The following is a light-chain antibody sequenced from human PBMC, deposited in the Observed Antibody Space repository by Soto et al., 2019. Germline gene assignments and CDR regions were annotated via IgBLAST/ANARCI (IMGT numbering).Light chain of an antibody. CDR3: SSYTTSNTWV. J-gene: IGLJ3*02. CDR2: AVS. Sequence: QSALTQPASVSGSPGRSITISCTGPSSDIGDYNFVSWYQQHPGEAPKVMIYAVSNRPSGVSNRFSGSKSGNTASLTISGLQTEDEADYYCSSYTTSNTWVFGGGTKLT. CDR1: SSDIGDYNF. V-gene: IGLV2-14*01.